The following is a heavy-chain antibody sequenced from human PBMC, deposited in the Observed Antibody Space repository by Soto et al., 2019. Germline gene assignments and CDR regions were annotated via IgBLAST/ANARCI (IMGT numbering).Heavy chain of an antibody. CDR1: GFTFSSYA. J-gene: IGHJ4*01. Sequence: GGSLRLSCAASGFTFSSYAMHWVRRAPGKGLEWVAVISYDGSNKYYADSVKGRFTISRDNSKNTLYLQMNSLRAEDTAVYYCARDPWGPGSWGRGCFDYWGQGTLVTVSS. CDR3: ARDPWGPGSWGRGCFDY. D-gene: IGHD3-16*01. CDR2: ISYDGSNK. V-gene: IGHV3-30*04.